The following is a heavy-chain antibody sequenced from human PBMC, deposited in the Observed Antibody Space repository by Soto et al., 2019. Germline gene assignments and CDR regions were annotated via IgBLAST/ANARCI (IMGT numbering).Heavy chain of an antibody. CDR1: GGSIGTYY. J-gene: IGHJ4*02. CDR2: ITTSGTT. CDR3: ARDYGVSNILDC. Sequence: PSETLSLTCAVSGGSIGTYYWNWIRQPAGKGLEWIGRITTSGTTTYNPSLKSRVSMSVDTSKNQFSLKLSSVTAADTAIYYCARDYGVSNILDCWGQGTLVTVSS. D-gene: IGHD3-10*01. V-gene: IGHV4-4*07.